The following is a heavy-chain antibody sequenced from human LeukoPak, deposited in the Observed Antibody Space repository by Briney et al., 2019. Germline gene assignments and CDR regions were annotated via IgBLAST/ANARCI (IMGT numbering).Heavy chain of an antibody. CDR1: GGSFNNDY. CDR3: VRDRGPNLHYYIDV. CDR2: ISNNGGT. V-gene: IGHV4-59*01. D-gene: IGHD1-7*01. J-gene: IGHJ6*03. Sequence: SETLSLTCSVSGGSFNNDYWSWIRQTPGKGLEWVGYISNNGGTIYNPSLKTRVTISVDTSKNQFFLKLASVTAADTAVYFCVRDRGPNLHYYIDVWGKGTTVTVSS.